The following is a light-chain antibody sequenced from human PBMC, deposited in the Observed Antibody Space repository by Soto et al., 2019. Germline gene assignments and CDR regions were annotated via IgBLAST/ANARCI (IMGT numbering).Light chain of an antibody. CDR2: GAS. J-gene: IGKJ1*01. Sequence: EFVLTQSPGTLSLSTGERATLSCRASQSVSSNYITWYQQKPGQASRRLIFGASSRATGIPDRFSGSGSGTDFTLTISRLEPEDFAVYYCQQYGSSPSTFAQGTKVDIK. CDR1: QSVSSNY. V-gene: IGKV3-20*01. CDR3: QQYGSSPST.